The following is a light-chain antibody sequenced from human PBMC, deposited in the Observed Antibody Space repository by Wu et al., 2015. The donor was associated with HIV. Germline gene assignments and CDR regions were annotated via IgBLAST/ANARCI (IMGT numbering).Light chain of an antibody. V-gene: IGKV3-20*01. J-gene: IGKJ3*01. CDR3: QQYGSSPQFT. CDR2: DGS. CDR1: ESVSINY. Sequence: EIVLTQSPGTLSLSPGERATLSCRASESVSINYLAWYQQKTGRAPRLLIYDGSRRATGIPDRFSGSGSGTDFTLTISRLEPEDSAVYYCQQYGSSPQFTFGPGTKVDIK.